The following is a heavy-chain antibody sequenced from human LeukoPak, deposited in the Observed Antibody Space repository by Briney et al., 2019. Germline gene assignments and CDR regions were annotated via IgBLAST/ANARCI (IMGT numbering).Heavy chain of an antibody. V-gene: IGHV3-66*01. CDR1: EFTISSNY. CDR3: ARCLLVQGYYYGMDV. J-gene: IGHJ6*02. D-gene: IGHD3-3*01. CDR2: IYSGGDT. Sequence: GGSLRLSCAASEFTISSNYMSWVRQAPGKGLEWVSIIYSGGDTYYADSVKGRFTISRDNSKSTLHLQMNSLTAEDTAVYYCARCLLVQGYYYGMDVWGQGTTVTVSS.